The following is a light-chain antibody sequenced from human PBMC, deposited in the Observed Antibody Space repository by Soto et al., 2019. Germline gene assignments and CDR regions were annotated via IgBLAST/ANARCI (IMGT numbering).Light chain of an antibody. Sequence: QSALTQPASVSGSPGQSITISCTGTSSDVGGYNSVSWYQQHPDKAPKLMIYDVSNRPSVVSNRFSGSKSGNTASLTISGLQAEDEADYYCSSKTSSTTLVFGGGTKLTVL. J-gene: IGLJ3*02. CDR1: SSDVGGYNS. CDR2: DVS. CDR3: SSKTSSTTLV. V-gene: IGLV2-14*01.